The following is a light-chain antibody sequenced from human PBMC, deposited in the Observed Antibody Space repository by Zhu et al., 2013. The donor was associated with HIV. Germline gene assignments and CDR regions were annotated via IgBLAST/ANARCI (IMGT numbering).Light chain of an antibody. CDR2: WAS. CDR1: QTVLSSLNKKNY. J-gene: IGKJ2*01. Sequence: DIVMTQSPDTLSVSLGDRATINCTSSQTVLSSLNKKNYFAWYQWRSRQPPKLLISWASRREVGVPERFIGGGSGTDFSLTINSLQPEDAAVYHCQQYYSLPYTFGPGTTLEIK. CDR3: QQYYSLPYT. V-gene: IGKV4-1*01.